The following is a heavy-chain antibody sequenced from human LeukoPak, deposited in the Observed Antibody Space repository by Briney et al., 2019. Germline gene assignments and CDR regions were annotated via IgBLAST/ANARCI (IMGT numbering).Heavy chain of an antibody. Sequence: KPSETLSLTCTVSGGSISSSSYYWGWIRQPPGKGLEWIGSIYYSGSTYYNPSLKSRVTISVDTSKNQFSLKLSSVTAADTAVYYCASSGSGGASWDYWGQGTLVTVSS. V-gene: IGHV4-39*07. J-gene: IGHJ4*02. CDR2: IYYSGST. CDR1: GGSISSSSYY. D-gene: IGHD1-26*01. CDR3: ASSGSGGASWDY.